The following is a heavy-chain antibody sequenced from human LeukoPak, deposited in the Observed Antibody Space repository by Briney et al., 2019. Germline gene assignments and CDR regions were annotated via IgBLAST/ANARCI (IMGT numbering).Heavy chain of an antibody. J-gene: IGHJ4*02. CDR3: AKDLLGTFFDY. CDR2: MSHDGSSK. D-gene: IGHD1-1*01. V-gene: IGHV3-30*18. CDR1: GFTFSSYG. Sequence: GSLRLSCAASGFTFSSYGMHWVRQAPGKGLEWEAVMSHDGSSKYYADSVKGRFTISRDNSRNTLYLQMNSLRAEDTAVYYCAKDLLGTFFDYWGQGTLVSVSS.